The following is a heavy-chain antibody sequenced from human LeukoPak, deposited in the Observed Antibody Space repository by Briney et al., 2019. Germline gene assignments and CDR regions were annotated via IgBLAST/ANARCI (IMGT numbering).Heavy chain of an antibody. D-gene: IGHD6-13*01. CDR2: IYYSGST. CDR1: GGSISSYY. J-gene: IGHJ6*03. V-gene: IGHV4-59*01. Sequence: PSETLSLTCTVSGGSISSYYWSWIRQPPGKGLEWIGYIYYSGSTNYNPSLKSRVTISVDTSKNQFSLKLSSVTAADTAVYYCARASSSWTTYYYYYYYYMDVWGKGTTVTVSS. CDR3: ARASSSWTTYYYYYYYYMDV.